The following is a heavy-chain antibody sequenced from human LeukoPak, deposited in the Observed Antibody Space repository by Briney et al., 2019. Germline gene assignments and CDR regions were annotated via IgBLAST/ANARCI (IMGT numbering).Heavy chain of an antibody. V-gene: IGHV1-2*02. CDR2: INPNSGGT. CDR3: ARVNRALDY. J-gene: IGHJ4*02. CDR1: GYTFSAYY. Sequence: ASVKVSFKASGYTFSAYYIHWVKQAPGQGLEWMGWINPNSGGTYSAQKFQGRVTMTRDTSISTTYMEVNSLISDDTAVYYCARVNRALDYWGQGSLVTVSS.